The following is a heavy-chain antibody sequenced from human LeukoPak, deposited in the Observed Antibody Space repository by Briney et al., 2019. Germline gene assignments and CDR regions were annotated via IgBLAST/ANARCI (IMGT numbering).Heavy chain of an antibody. CDR1: GFTFSSYA. V-gene: IGHV3-23*01. Sequence: GGSLRPSCAASGFTFSSYAMSWVRQAPGKGLEWVSAISGSGGSTYYADSVKGRFTISRDNSKNTLYLQMNSLRAEDTAVYYCAKVFGQWLVLESLFDYWGQGTLVTVSS. CDR2: ISGSGGST. D-gene: IGHD6-19*01. J-gene: IGHJ4*02. CDR3: AKVFGQWLVLESLFDY.